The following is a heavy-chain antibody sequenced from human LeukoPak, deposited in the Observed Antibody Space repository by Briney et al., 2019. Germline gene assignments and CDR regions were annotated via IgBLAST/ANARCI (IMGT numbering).Heavy chain of an antibody. CDR1: GGSISSSSYY. D-gene: IGHD3-3*01. CDR3: ARELPALYYDFWSGYYFSWFDP. J-gene: IGHJ5*02. Sequence: PSETLSLTCTVSGGSISSSSYYWGWIRQPPGKGLEWIGSIYYSGSTYYNPSLKSRVTISVDTSKNQFSLKLSSVTAADTAVYYCARELPALYYDFWSGYYFSWFDPWGQGTLVTVSS. CDR2: IYYSGST. V-gene: IGHV4-39*07.